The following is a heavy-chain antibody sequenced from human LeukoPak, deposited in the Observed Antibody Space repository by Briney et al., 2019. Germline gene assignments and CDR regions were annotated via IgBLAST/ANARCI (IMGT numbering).Heavy chain of an antibody. J-gene: IGHJ3*02. CDR3: ARVATRWLQFYAFDI. CDR2: INPNSGDT. CDR1: GYTFTGYY. D-gene: IGHD5-24*01. V-gene: IGHV1-2*02. Sequence: ASVKVSCKASGYTFTGYYMHWVRQAPGQGLEWMGWINPNSGDTNYAQKFQGRVTMTRDTSIITAYMELSRLRSDDTAVYYCARVATRWLQFYAFDIWGQGTMVTVSS.